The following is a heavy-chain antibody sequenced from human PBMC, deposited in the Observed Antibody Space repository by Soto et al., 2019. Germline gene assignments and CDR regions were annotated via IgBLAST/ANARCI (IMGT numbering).Heavy chain of an antibody. CDR1: GFTFSDYA. CDR2: ISGSGGST. V-gene: IGHV3-23*01. J-gene: IGHJ4*02. Sequence: GGSLRLSCAASGFTFSDYAMSWVRQAPGKGLEWVSTISGSGGSTYYADSVKGRFTISRDDSKNTVYLLMNSLRAEDTAVYNCAKSRTGYYHFDYWGQGTLVTVPS. D-gene: IGHD3-9*01. CDR3: AKSRTGYYHFDY.